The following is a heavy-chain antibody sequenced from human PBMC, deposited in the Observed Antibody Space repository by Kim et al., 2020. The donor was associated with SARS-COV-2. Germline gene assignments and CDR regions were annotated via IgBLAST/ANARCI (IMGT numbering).Heavy chain of an antibody. J-gene: IGHJ4*02. V-gene: IGHV1-46*01. Sequence: YAQKFQGVVTMTRDTSTSTVYMELSSLRSEDTAVYYCAREGPYSSSSFDYWGQGTLVTVSS. CDR3: AREGPYSSSSFDY. D-gene: IGHD6-13*01.